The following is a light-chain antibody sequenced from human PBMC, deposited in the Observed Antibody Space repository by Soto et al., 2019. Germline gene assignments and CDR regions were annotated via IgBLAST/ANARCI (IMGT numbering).Light chain of an antibody. CDR2: GAS. CDR1: QSVSSSN. Sequence: EIVLTQSPGTLSLSPGERATLSCGASQSVSSSNLAWYQQKLGQAPRVLIYGASTRATGIPARFSGSGSETEFILTISSLQSEDSATYYCQHYNTWPWTFGQGTKVDIK. J-gene: IGKJ1*01. V-gene: IGKV3-15*01. CDR3: QHYNTWPWT.